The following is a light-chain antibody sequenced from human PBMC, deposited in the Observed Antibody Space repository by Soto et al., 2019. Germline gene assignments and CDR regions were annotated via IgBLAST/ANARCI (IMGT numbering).Light chain of an antibody. Sequence: DIQMTHSPSTLSASVGYIVTITCRSSQSVRSWLAWYQQKPGRAPKFLIYDASSLESGVPSRFSGSGSGKEFTLTISNLQPDDFATYYCQQYDNLPTFGQGTRLEIK. J-gene: IGKJ5*01. V-gene: IGKV1-5*01. CDR1: QSVRSW. CDR2: DAS. CDR3: QQYDNLPT.